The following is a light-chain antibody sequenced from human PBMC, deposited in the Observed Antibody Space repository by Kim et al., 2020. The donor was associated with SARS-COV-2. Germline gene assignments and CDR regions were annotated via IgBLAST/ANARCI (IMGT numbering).Light chain of an antibody. CDR1: QSISSH. J-gene: IGKJ3*01. CDR2: AAS. V-gene: IGKV1-39*01. Sequence: DIQMTQSPSSLSASLGDRVTITCRTTQSISSHLNWYQQKPGRAPKLLISAASTLQGGVPSRFSGSGSETDFTLTISSLQPEDFATYFCEQSYITPFTFGPGTKVGIK. CDR3: EQSYITPFT.